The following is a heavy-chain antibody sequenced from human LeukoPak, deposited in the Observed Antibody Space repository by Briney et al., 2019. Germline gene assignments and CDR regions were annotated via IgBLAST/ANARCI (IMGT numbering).Heavy chain of an antibody. CDR1: GGTFSSYT. V-gene: IGHV1-69*02. J-gene: IGHJ3*02. D-gene: IGHD3-9*01. Sequence: SVKVSCKASGGTFSSYTISWVRQAPGQGLEWMGRIIPILGIANYAQKFQGRVTITADKSTSTAYMELSSLRSEDTAEYYCARGSPQQYYDILTGYYIEAFDIWGQGTMVTVSS. CDR3: ARGSPQQYYDILTGYYIEAFDI. CDR2: IIPILGIA.